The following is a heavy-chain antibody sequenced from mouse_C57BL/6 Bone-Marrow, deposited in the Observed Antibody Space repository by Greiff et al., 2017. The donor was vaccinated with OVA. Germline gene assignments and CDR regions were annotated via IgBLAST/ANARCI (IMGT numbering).Heavy chain of an antibody. J-gene: IGHJ4*01. V-gene: IGHV14-3*01. CDR3: ARGNFGSSFYAMDY. CDR2: IDPANDNT. D-gene: IGHD1-1*01. CDR1: GFNIKNTY. Sequence: VQLKESVAELVRPGASVKLSCTASGFNIKNTYMHWVKQRPEQGLEWIGRIDPANDNTKYAQKFQGKATMTADTSSNTAYLQLSSLSSEDTAVYCCARGNFGSSFYAMDYWGQGTSVTVSS.